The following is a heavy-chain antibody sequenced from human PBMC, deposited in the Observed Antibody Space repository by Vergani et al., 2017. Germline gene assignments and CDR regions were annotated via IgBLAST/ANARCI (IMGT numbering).Heavy chain of an antibody. D-gene: IGHD1-7*01. V-gene: IGHV4-34*01. CDR1: GGSFSGYY. CDR3: ARGRRTGTTRWFDP. CDR2: INHSGST. Sequence: QVQLQQWGAGLLKPSETLSLTCAVYGGSFSGYYWSWIRQPPGKGLEWIGEINHSGSTNYNPSLKSRVTISVDTSKNQFSLKLRSVTAADTAVYYCARGRRTGTTRWFDPWGQGTLVTVSS. J-gene: IGHJ5*02.